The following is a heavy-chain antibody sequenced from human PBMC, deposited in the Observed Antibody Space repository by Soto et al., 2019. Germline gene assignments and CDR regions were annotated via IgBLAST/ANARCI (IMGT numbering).Heavy chain of an antibody. D-gene: IGHD3-22*01. CDR3: ARVFYYDSRGQPRKYNWFDP. CDR1: GGSISSYY. J-gene: IGHJ5*02. CDR2: IYYSGST. Sequence: SETLSLTCTVSGGSISSYYWSWIRQPPGKGLEWIGYIYYSGSTNYNPSLKSRVTISVDTSKNQFSLKLSSVTAADTAVYYCARVFYYDSRGQPRKYNWFDPWGQGTLVTVSS. V-gene: IGHV4-59*01.